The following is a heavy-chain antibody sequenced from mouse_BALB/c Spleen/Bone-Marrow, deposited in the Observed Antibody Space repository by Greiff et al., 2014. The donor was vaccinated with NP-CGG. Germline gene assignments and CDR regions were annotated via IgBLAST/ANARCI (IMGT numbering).Heavy chain of an antibody. V-gene: IGHV1-61*01. J-gene: IGHJ2*01. CDR2: IGPSDSET. CDR1: GYTFTNYW. Sequence: QVQLQQPGGELVKPGASVKLSCKASGYTFTNYWMNWVRQRPGQGLEWIGMIGPSDSETHYTQMFKDKVTLTVDKSSSTAFIQLRSLTSEDSAVYYCARDGYIYYFDYWGQGTTLTVSS. D-gene: IGHD2-3*01. CDR3: ARDGYIYYFDY.